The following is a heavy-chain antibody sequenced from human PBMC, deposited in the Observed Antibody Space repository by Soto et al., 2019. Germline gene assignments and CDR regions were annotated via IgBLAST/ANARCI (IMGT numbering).Heavy chain of an antibody. CDR1: GYTFTNYS. D-gene: IGHD2-2*01. V-gene: IGHV1-3*04. J-gene: IGHJ5*02. CDR2: INTDNGKT. Sequence: VASVKVSCKASGYTFTNYSMHWVRQAPGQRLEWMGWINTDNGKTRDSQRFQDRVTLTRDTSANTAYMELSSLTYEDTAVYYCARAGNCTSTTCFSGWLDPWGQGTLVTVSS. CDR3: ARAGNCTSTTCFSGWLDP.